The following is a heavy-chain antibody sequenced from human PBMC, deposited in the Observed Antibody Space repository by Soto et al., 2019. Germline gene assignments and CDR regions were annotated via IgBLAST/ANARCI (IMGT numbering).Heavy chain of an antibody. CDR2: INHSGST. CDR1: GGSFSGYY. V-gene: IGHV4-34*01. D-gene: IGHD4-17*01. Sequence: KPSETLSLTCAVYGGSFSGYYWSWIRQPPGKGLEWIGEINHSGSTNYNPSLKSRVTISVDTSKNQFSLKLSSVTAADTAVYYCATERALSEDYGDPDNHRGYFDYWGQGTLVTVSS. J-gene: IGHJ4*02. CDR3: ATERALSEDYGDPDNHRGYFDY.